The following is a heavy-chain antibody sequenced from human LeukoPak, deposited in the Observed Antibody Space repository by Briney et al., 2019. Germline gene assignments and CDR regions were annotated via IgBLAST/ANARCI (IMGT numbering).Heavy chain of an antibody. CDR3: TTGRPAPYQLVSSFDC. D-gene: IGHD2-2*01. CDR2: IKSKTDGGTT. J-gene: IGHJ4*02. Sequence: TGGSLRLPCTASGFTLSNAWMSWVRQSPGKGLEWVGRIKSKTDGGTTDYAAPAKGTFTISRDDSKNTLYLQMNSLKAGDTAVYYCTTGRPAPYQLVSSFDCWGQGTLVTVSS. V-gene: IGHV3-15*01. CDR1: GFTLSNAW.